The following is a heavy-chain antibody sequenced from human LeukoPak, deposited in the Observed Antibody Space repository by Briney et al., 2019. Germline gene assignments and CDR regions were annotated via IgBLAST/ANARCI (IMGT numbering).Heavy chain of an antibody. V-gene: IGHV3-49*04. CDR3: TSVCDTSAYYHSGVDY. D-gene: IGHD3-22*01. J-gene: IGHJ4*02. CDR1: GFTFGDYA. CDR2: IRSKAYRGTT. Sequence: PGRSLTLSCTASGFTFGDYAMSWVRQAPGKGLEWVGFIRSKAYRGTTKYAASVKGRFTISRDDSKSIAYLQTNSLKTEDTAVYYCTSVCDTSAYYHSGVDYWGQGTLVTVSS.